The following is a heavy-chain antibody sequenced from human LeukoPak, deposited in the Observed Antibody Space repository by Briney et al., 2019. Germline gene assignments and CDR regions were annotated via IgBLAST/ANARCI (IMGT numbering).Heavy chain of an antibody. J-gene: IGHJ3*02. CDR3: ARDRNSGSSLDI. Sequence: GASVKVSCKASGDTFTGDYIHWVRQAPGQGLEWMGWIYPYSGDTNYAQNFQGRVTMTRDTSISTAYMELSSLKSDDTAVYYCARDRNSGSSLDIWGQGTMLTVSS. CDR2: IYPYSGDT. V-gene: IGHV1-2*02. D-gene: IGHD6-6*01. CDR1: GDTFTGDY.